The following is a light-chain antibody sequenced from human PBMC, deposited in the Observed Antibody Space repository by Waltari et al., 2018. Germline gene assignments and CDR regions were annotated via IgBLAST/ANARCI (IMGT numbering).Light chain of an antibody. CDR2: NGS. Sequence: EIVLTQSPGTLSFSPGERATLSCRASQSVSSSHLAWYQQKPGQAPRLLIYNGSRRATGIPDRFSGFGSVTDFTLTISRLEPEDFAVYYCQQCQTSPRTFGPGTKVVFK. CDR1: QSVSSSH. V-gene: IGKV3-20*01. J-gene: IGKJ3*01. CDR3: QQCQTSPRT.